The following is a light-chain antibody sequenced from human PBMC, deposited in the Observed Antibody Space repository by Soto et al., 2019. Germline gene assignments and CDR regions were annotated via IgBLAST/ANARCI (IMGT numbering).Light chain of an antibody. CDR2: KAS. V-gene: IGKV1-5*03. Sequence: DSQMTEYPSTLSASVGDRVTITCRASQSISSWLAWYQQKPGKAPKLLISKASTLQSGVPPRFSGSGSGTACTLPISSLQPDDFATYYCQQYESYPMTFGGGTKVEIK. CDR3: QQYESYPMT. CDR1: QSISSW. J-gene: IGKJ4*01.